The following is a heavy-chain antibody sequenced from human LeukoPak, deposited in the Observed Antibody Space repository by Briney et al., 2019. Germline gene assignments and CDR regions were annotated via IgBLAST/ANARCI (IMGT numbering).Heavy chain of an antibody. D-gene: IGHD1-1*01. J-gene: IGHJ4*02. CDR1: EYTFTGYY. Sequence: ASVKVSCKASEYTFTGYYMHWVQQAPGQGLEWMGRINPNSGGTNYAQKFQDRVTMTRDTSISTAYMELNSLRSEDTAVYYCARTAPYAGSWNAKANSYYFDYWGQGSLVTVSS. CDR3: ARTAPYAGSWNAKANSYYFDY. V-gene: IGHV1-2*06. CDR2: INPNSGGT.